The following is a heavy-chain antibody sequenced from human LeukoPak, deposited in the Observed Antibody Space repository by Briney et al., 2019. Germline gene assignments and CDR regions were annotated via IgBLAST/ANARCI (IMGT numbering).Heavy chain of an antibody. CDR1: GFTFSSYA. CDR2: ISGSGGST. V-gene: IGHV3-23*01. J-gene: IGHJ4*02. CDR3: AKGREDIVVVPAALDY. D-gene: IGHD2-2*01. Sequence: PGGSLRLSCAASGFTFSSYAMSWVRQASGKGLEWVSAISGSGGSTYYADSVKGRFTISRDNSKNTLYLQMNSLRAEDTAVYYCAKGREDIVVVPAALDYWGQGTLVTVSS.